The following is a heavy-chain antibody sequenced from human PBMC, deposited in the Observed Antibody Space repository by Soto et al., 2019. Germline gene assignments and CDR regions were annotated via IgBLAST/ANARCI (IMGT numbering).Heavy chain of an antibody. CDR1: GFTVSSNY. Sequence: EVQLVETGGGLIQPGGSLRLSCAASGFTVSSNYMSWVRQAPGKGLEWVSVIYSGGSTYYADSVKGRFTISRDNSKNTMYLKMNSLRAEDTAVYYCARGTLLPAPFWYYYYGMDVWGQGTTVTVSS. CDR2: IYSGGST. D-gene: IGHD2-15*01. J-gene: IGHJ6*02. V-gene: IGHV3-53*02. CDR3: ARGTLLPAPFWYYYYGMDV.